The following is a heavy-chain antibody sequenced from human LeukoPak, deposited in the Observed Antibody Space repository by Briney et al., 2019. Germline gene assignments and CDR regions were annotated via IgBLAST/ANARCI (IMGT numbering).Heavy chain of an antibody. D-gene: IGHD3-22*01. CDR3: AKLRPPMIVVADYGMDV. CDR1: GFTFGSYA. J-gene: IGHJ6*02. V-gene: IGHV3-23*01. CDR2: ISGSGGST. Sequence: GGSLRLSCEASGFTFGSYAMYWVRQAPGKGLEWVSAISGSGGSTYYADSVKGRFTISRDNSKNTLYLQMNSLRAEDTAVYYCAKLRPPMIVVADYGMDVWGQGTTVTVSS.